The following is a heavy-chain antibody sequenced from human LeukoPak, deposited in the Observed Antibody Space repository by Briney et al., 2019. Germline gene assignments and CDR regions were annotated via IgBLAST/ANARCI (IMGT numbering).Heavy chain of an antibody. Sequence: GGSLRLSCAASGNSWMHWVRQAPGKGLVWVSHINSDGSWTSYADSVKGRFTISKDNAKNTVYLQMNSLRAEDTAVYYCVSFYETYWGRGTLITVSS. V-gene: IGHV3-74*01. CDR2: INSDGSWT. D-gene: IGHD2/OR15-2a*01. CDR1: GNSW. J-gene: IGHJ4*02. CDR3: VSFYETY.